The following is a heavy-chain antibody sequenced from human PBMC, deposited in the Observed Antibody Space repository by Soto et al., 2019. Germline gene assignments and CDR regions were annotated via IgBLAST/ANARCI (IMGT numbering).Heavy chain of an antibody. J-gene: IGHJ4*02. CDR3: AREGVGPYDFWSGYYVH. D-gene: IGHD3-3*01. V-gene: IGHV3-30-3*01. Sequence: QVQLVESGGGVVQPGRSLRLSCTASGFIFSQYVMHWVRQAPGKGLEWVAIISYDATNQYYADSVRGRFTISRDNSNNTVYLQMNRLSAEDNAVYYCAREGVGPYDFWSGYYVHWGQGTLVTVSS. CDR1: GFIFSQYV. CDR2: ISYDATNQ.